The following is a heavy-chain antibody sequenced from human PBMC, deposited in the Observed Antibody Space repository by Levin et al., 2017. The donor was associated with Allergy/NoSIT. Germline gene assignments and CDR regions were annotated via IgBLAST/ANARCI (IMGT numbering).Heavy chain of an antibody. CDR1: GFTFSSYG. D-gene: IGHD3-10*01. V-gene: IGHV3-33*01. Sequence: GESLKISCAASGFTFSSYGMHWVRQAPGKGLEWVAVIWYDGSNKYYADSVKGRFTISRDNSKNTLYLQMNSLRAEDTAVYYCARSGSGSYLIDYWGQGTLVTVSS. J-gene: IGHJ4*02. CDR2: IWYDGSNK. CDR3: ARSGSGSYLIDY.